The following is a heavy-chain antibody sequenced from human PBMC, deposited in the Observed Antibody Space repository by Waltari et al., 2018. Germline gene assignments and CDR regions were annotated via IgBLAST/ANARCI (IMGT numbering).Heavy chain of an antibody. CDR3: ASQTSGGVDY. CDR2: ISSSSSYI. CDR1: GFTFSSYS. Sequence: EVQLVESGGGLVKPGGSLRLSCAASGFTFSSYSMNWVRQAPGKGLAWVSSISSSSSYIYYADSVKGRFTISRDNAKNSLYLQMNSLRAEDTAVYYCASQTSGGVDYWGQGTLVTVSS. D-gene: IGHD3-16*01. V-gene: IGHV3-21*01. J-gene: IGHJ4*02.